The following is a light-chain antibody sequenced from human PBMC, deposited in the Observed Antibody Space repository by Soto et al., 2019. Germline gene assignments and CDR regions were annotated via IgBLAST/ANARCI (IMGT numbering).Light chain of an antibody. Sequence: EIVLTQSPATLSFSPCERATLSSSASQSVSSSLFCYHQQQARDAPILLYDAASRATGGLPRWFGSGSGTADITPISSLLSADDVAYYCWQLNNWSQTFGQGTKVDIK. CDR3: WQLNNWSQT. J-gene: IGKJ1*01. CDR2: DAA. CDR1: QSVSSS. V-gene: IGKV3D-15*01.